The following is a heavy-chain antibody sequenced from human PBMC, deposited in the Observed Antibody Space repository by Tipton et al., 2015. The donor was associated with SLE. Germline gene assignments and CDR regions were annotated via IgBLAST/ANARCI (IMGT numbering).Heavy chain of an antibody. CDR1: GGSINNHF. CDR2: IFYSGGT. CDR3: ARGASSLDY. Sequence: LSLTCTVSGGSINNHFWSWVRQPPGKGLEWIGYIFYSGGTNYNPSLKSRVTMSVDTSKNQFSLKLNSVTAADTALYYCARGASSLDYWGLGTLVSVS. V-gene: IGHV4-59*11. J-gene: IGHJ4*02. D-gene: IGHD6-6*01.